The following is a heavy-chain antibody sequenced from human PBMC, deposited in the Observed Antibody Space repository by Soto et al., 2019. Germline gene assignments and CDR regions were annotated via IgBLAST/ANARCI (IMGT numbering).Heavy chain of an antibody. J-gene: IGHJ6*02. CDR3: ARTNRRRVLFDYYYYGMDV. Sequence: SETLSLTCAVYGGSFSAYHWTWIRQSPGKGLEWIGEIDHSGSTNFNPSLKSRVIISVDTSKNQFSLKLTSVTAADTAVYYCARTNRRRVLFDYYYYGMDVWGQGATVTVSS. CDR1: GGSFSAYH. CDR2: IDHSGST. D-gene: IGHD3-16*01. V-gene: IGHV4-34*01.